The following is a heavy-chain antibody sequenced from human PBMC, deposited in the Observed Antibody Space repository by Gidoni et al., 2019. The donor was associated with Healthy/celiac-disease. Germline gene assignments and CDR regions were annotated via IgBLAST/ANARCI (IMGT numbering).Heavy chain of an antibody. Sequence: EVQLLASGGGLVQPGVSLRLSCAASGFTFSSYAMSWVRQAPGKGLEWVSAISGSGGSTYYADSVKGRFTISRDNSKNTLYLQMNSLRAEDTAVYYCAKDGLRGGWHSGWGQGTLVIVSS. CDR2: ISGSGGST. D-gene: IGHD6-19*01. V-gene: IGHV3-23*01. J-gene: IGHJ4*02. CDR1: GFTFSSYA. CDR3: AKDGLRGGWHSG.